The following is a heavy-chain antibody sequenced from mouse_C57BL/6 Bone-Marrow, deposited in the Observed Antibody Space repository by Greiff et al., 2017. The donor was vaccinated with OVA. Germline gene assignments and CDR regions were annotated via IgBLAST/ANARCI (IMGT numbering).Heavy chain of an antibody. CDR3: ARGGNYVDY. Sequence: EVQLMESGPGLVKPSQSLSLTCSVTGYSITSGYYWNWIRQFPGNKLEWMGYISYDGSNNYNPSLKNRISITRDTSKNQLFLKLNSVTTEDTATYYCARGGNYVDYWGQGTTLTVSS. V-gene: IGHV3-6*01. CDR1: GYSITSGYY. CDR2: ISYDGSN. J-gene: IGHJ2*01.